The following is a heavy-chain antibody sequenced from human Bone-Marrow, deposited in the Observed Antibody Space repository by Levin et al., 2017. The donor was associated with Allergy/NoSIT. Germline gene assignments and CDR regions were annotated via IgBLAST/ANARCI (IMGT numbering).Heavy chain of an antibody. CDR1: GYTFTNYA. CDR2: INGGNGVT. CDR3: ARDFAAAVVYNWFDP. V-gene: IGHV1-3*01. J-gene: IGHJ5*02. D-gene: IGHD6-13*01. Sequence: ASVKVSCRSSGYTFTNYAIHWVRQAPGQRLEWMGWINGGNGVTKYSQKFEGRVTISRDTSASTAYMELRRLRSEDTAIYYCARDFAAAVVYNWFDPWGQGTLVTVS.